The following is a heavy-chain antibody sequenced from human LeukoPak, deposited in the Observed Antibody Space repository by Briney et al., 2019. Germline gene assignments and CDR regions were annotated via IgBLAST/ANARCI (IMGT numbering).Heavy chain of an antibody. CDR3: AADYYDSSGYYSPIDY. CDR2: FDPEDGET. V-gene: IGHV1-24*01. J-gene: IGHJ4*02. Sequence: ASVKVSCKVSGYTLTELSMHWVRQAPGKGLEWMGGFDPEDGETIYAQKFQGRVTMTEDTSTDTAYMELSSLRSEETAVYYCAADYYDSSGYYSPIDYWGQGTLVTVSS. CDR1: GYTLTELS. D-gene: IGHD3-22*01.